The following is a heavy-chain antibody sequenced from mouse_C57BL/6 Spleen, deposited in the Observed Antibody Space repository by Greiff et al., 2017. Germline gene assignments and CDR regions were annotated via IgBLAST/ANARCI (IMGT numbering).Heavy chain of an antibody. CDR3: ARDDYPYAMDY. J-gene: IGHJ4*01. Sequence: QVQLKQPGAELVKPGASVKLSCKASGYTFTSYWMHWVKQRPGQGLEWIGMIHPNSGSTNYNEKFKSKATLTVDKSSSTAYMQLSSLTSEDSAVYYCARDDYPYAMDYWGQGTSVTVSS. CDR1: GYTFTSYW. D-gene: IGHD2-4*01. V-gene: IGHV1-64*01. CDR2: IHPNSGST.